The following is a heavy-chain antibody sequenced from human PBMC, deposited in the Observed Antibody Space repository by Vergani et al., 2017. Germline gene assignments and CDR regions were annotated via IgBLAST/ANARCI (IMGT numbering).Heavy chain of an antibody. V-gene: IGHV3-72*01. D-gene: IGHD3-3*01. Sequence: EVRLVESGGGLVQPGGSLRLSCATSGFTLSDYWIDWVRQAPGKGLEWVARTRNKARGYSTDYAAAVRVRFIVSRDASGKSVSLQRIRLRIADTAVYFCARTLKFLDMDVWGKGTTVTVSS. CDR2: TRNKARGYST. CDR3: ARTLKFLDMDV. J-gene: IGHJ6*04. CDR1: GFTLSDYW.